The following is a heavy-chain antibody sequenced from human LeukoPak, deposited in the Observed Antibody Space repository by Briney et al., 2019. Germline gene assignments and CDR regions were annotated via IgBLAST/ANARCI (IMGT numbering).Heavy chain of an antibody. CDR2: INPNSGGT. J-gene: IGHJ4*02. CDR3: ARERYSVVVGEAPPDY. D-gene: IGHD2-15*01. CDR1: GYTFTGYY. Sequence: ASVKVSCKASGYTFTGYYMHWVRQAPGQGLEWMGRINPNSGGTNYAQKLQGRVTITRDTSISTAYMELSSLRSDDTAVYYCARERYSVVVGEAPPDYWCQGTRVTVSA. V-gene: IGHV1-2*06.